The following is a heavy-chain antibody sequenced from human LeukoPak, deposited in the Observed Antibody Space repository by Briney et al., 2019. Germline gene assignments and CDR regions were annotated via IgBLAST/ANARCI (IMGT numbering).Heavy chain of an antibody. CDR2: ISGNGVAT. J-gene: IGHJ4*02. CDR3: VKDAYYLDSSTYLIPFDF. CDR1: GFTFSRSA. V-gene: IGHV3-23*01. D-gene: IGHD3-22*01. Sequence: GGSLRLSCAASGFTFSRSAMNWVRQAPGKGLEWVAAISGNGVATYYADSAKGRFNISKDKTNNALFLQMNSLRTEDTASYYCVKDAYYLDSSTYLIPFDFWGQGTLVTVSS.